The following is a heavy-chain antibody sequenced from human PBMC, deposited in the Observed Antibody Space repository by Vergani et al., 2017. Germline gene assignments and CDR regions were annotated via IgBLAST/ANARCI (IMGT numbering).Heavy chain of an antibody. J-gene: IGHJ5*02. D-gene: IGHD1-26*01. Sequence: QVQLVQSGAEVKKPGASVKVSCKASGYTFTSYDINWVRQATGKGLEWMGWMNPNSGNTGYAQKFQGRVTMTRNTSISTAYMELSSLRSEDTAVYYCAKDPQFSMSWEGWFDPWGQGTLVTVSS. V-gene: IGHV1-8*01. CDR1: GYTFTSYD. CDR3: AKDPQFSMSWEGWFDP. CDR2: MNPNSGNT.